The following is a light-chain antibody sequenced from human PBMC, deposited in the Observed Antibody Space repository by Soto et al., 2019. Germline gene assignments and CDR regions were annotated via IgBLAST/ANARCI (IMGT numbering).Light chain of an antibody. CDR1: QSVSSSS. V-gene: IGKV3-20*01. Sequence: EIVLTQSPGTLSLSPGERATLSCRASQSVSSSSLAWYPQKPGQAPRPLIYGASSRPTGIPDGFSGSRSATDFTLTNSRREPEDFSVYYCLMYGSSPYTFGQGTKLEIK. CDR2: GAS. J-gene: IGKJ2*01. CDR3: LMYGSSPYT.